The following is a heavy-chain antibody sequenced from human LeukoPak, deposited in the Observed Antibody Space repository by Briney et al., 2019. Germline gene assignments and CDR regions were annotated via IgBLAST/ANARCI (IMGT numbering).Heavy chain of an antibody. CDR2: ISSSGSTI. CDR1: GFTFSDYY. Sequence: GGSLRLSCAASGFTFSDYYMSWIRQAPGKGLEWVSYISSSGSTIYYADSVKGRFTISRDNAKNSLYLQMNSLRAEDTAVYYCARDRRYSSGWYGTPYWYFDLWGRGTLVTVSS. D-gene: IGHD6-19*01. J-gene: IGHJ2*01. V-gene: IGHV3-11*01. CDR3: ARDRRYSSGWYGTPYWYFDL.